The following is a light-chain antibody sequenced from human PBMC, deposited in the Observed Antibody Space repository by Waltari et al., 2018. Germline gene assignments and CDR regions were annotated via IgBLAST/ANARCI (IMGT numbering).Light chain of an antibody. CDR3: QKYNSAPLT. Sequence: DIQMTKSPSSLSASLGVRVPLPCRASQRIRNYLAWYQQKPGKVPKLLIYAASTLQSGVPSRFSGSGSGTDFTLTISSLEPEDVATYYCQKYNSAPLTFGGGTKVEIK. CDR1: QRIRNY. V-gene: IGKV1-27*01. J-gene: IGKJ4*02. CDR2: AAS.